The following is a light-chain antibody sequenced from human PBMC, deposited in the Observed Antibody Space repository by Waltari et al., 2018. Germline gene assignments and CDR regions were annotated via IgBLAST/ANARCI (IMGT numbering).Light chain of an antibody. J-gene: IGKJ5*01. Sequence: DFQLTQSPSFLSASVGDRVTLTCRASQGIRRHLAWYQQKPGEAPKLLIYDVSTLQSGVPSRFSGSGFGTEFTLTISSLQPEDSATYYCQKLDNYPPPTFGQGTRLEI. CDR3: QKLDNYPPPT. CDR2: DVS. V-gene: IGKV1-9*01. CDR1: QGIRRH.